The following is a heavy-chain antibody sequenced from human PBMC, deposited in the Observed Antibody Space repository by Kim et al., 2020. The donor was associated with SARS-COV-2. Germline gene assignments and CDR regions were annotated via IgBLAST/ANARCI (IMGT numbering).Heavy chain of an antibody. V-gene: IGHV3-23*01. J-gene: IGHJ4*02. D-gene: IGHD6-6*01. Sequence: GGSLRLSCAASGFTFSSYAMSWVRQAPGKGLEWVSAISGSGGSTYYADSVKGRFTISRDNSKNTLYLQMNSLRAEDTAVYYCAKDGPSVYSSSSRYYFDYWGQGTLVTVSS. CDR1: GFTFSSYA. CDR3: AKDGPSVYSSSSRYYFDY. CDR2: ISGSGGST.